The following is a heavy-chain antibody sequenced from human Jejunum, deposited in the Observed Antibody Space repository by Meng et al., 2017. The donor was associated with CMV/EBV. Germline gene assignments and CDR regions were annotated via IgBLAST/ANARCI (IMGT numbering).Heavy chain of an antibody. CDR1: GFSFSTGGAS. Sequence: QITLKASGPTLVKLTQTLTLTCTFSGFSFSTGGASVGWIRQPPGKALEWLAQIHWDGDEGYSPALKSRLTITKDSSKNQVVLTMTNMDPMDTATYYCTHGPTRIEPFDYWGQGILVTVSS. J-gene: IGHJ4*02. V-gene: IGHV2-5*02. D-gene: IGHD5-24*01. CDR2: IHWDGDE. CDR3: THGPTRIEPFDY.